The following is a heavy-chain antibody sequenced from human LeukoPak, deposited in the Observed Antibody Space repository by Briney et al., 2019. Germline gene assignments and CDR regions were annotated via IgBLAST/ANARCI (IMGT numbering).Heavy chain of an antibody. CDR3: VIDITIFGVVITHAEYFQH. J-gene: IGHJ1*01. Sequence: PGGSLRLSCAASGFTFSSYGMHWVRQAPGKGLEWVAVISYDGSNKYYADSVKGRFTISRDNSKNTLYLQMNSLRAEDTAVYYCVIDITIFGVVITHAEYFQHWGQGTLVTVSS. D-gene: IGHD3-3*01. V-gene: IGHV3-30*03. CDR2: ISYDGSNK. CDR1: GFTFSSYG.